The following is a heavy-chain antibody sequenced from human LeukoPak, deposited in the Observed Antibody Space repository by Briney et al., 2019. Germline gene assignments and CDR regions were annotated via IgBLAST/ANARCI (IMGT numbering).Heavy chain of an antibody. CDR2: IKQAETEK. J-gene: IGHJ4*02. V-gene: IGHV3-7*01. CDR1: GFTFSSYW. D-gene: IGHD6-6*01. CDR3: AREGVRAARDY. Sequence: PGGSLRLSCAASGFTFSSYWMSWVRQAPGKGLEWVANIKQAETEKNYVDSVKGRFTISRDNAKNSLYLQMNSLRAEDTAVYYCAREGVRAARDYWGQGTLVTVSS.